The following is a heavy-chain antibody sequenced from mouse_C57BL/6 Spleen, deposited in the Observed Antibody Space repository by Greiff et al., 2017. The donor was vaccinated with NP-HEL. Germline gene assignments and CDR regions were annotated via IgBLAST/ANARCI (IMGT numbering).Heavy chain of an antibody. CDR2: IDPSDSYT. Sequence: QVHVKQPGAELVMPGASVKLSCKASGYTFTSYWMHWVKQRPGQGLEWIGEIDPSDSYTNYNQKFKGKSTLTVDKSSSTAYMQLSSLTSEDSAVYYCARFFYGSLYYYAMDYWGQGTSVTVSS. CDR3: ARFFYGSLYYYAMDY. J-gene: IGHJ4*01. V-gene: IGHV1-69*01. CDR1: GYTFTSYW. D-gene: IGHD2-2*01.